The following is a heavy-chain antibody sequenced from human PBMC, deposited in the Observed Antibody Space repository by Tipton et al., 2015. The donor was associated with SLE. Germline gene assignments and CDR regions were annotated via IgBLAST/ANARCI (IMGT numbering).Heavy chain of an antibody. J-gene: IGHJ4*02. CDR3: ARARRFLESYYFDY. D-gene: IGHD3-3*01. CDR1: GGSISSGGHY. V-gene: IGHV4-31*03. CDR2: IHYSGSA. Sequence: TLSLTCTVSGGSISSGGHYWSWIRQHPMKGLEWIGYIHYSGSALYNPSLKSRVSMSVDTSKNQFSLTLTSLTAADTAVYYCARARRFLESYYFDYWGQGTLVTVSS.